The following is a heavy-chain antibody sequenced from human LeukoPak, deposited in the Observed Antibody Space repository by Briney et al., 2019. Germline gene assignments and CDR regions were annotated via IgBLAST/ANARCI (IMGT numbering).Heavy chain of an antibody. D-gene: IGHD2-2*01. J-gene: IGHJ4*02. Sequence: GGSLRLSCAASGFTFSNYWMHWVRQAPGRGLVWVSRNNGDGSSTTYADSVKGRFTISRDNAKNTLYLQMNGLRAEDTAVYYCARDLVVTSAYWGQGTLVTVSS. CDR1: GFTFSNYW. CDR2: NNGDGSST. CDR3: ARDLVVTSAY. V-gene: IGHV3-74*01.